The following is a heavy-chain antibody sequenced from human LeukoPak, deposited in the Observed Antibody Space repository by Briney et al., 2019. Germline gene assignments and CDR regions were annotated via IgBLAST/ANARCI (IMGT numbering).Heavy chain of an antibody. Sequence: GGSLRLSCAASGFTFSNAWMDWVRQAPGKGLEWVGRIKSKTDGGTTDYAAPVKGRFSISRDDSKNMLYLQMNSLKTEDTAVYHCATYNRKDAFDFWGRGTMVTVSS. V-gene: IGHV3-15*07. CDR2: IKSKTDGGTT. CDR3: ATYNRKDAFDF. CDR1: GFTFSNAW. D-gene: IGHD1-1*01. J-gene: IGHJ3*01.